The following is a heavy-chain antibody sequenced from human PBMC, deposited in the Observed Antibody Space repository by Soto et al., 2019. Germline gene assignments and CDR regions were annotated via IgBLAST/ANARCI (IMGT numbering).Heavy chain of an antibody. CDR2: IYYSGST. CDR3: ARATGYDYAAFDI. CDR1: GGSISSGGYY. J-gene: IGHJ3*02. V-gene: IGHV4-31*03. Sequence: PSETLSLTCTVSGGSISSGGYYWSWIRQHPGKGLEWIGYIYYSGSTYYNPSLKSRVTISVDTSKNQFSLKLSSVTAADMAVYYCARATGYDYAAFDIWGQGTMVTVSS. D-gene: IGHD5-12*01.